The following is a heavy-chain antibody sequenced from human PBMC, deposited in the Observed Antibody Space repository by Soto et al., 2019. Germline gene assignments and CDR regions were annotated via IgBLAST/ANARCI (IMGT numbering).Heavy chain of an antibody. CDR1: GFTFSSYG. CDR2: IWYDGSNK. CDR3: ARDPNVHYDLRRPDYYYCMDV. J-gene: IGHJ6*02. V-gene: IGHV3-33*01. D-gene: IGHD3-3*01. Sequence: QVQLVESGGGVVQPGRSLRLSCAASGFTFSSYGMHWVRQAPGKGLEWVAVIWYDGSNKYYADSVKGRFTISRDNSKNTLYLQINSLRAEDTAVSYCARDPNVHYDLRRPDYYYCMDVWGQGTTVTVSS.